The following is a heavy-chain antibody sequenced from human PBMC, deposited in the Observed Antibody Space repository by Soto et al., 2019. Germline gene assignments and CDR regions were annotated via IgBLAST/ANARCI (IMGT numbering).Heavy chain of an antibody. D-gene: IGHD3-3*01. V-gene: IGHV1-69*13. CDR3: ARSAPPGQFVEYHYGMDV. CDR2: IIPIFGTA. CDR1: GGTFSSYA. Sequence: GASVKVSCKASGGTFSSYAISWVRQAPGQGLEWMGGIIPIFGTANYAQKFQGRVTITADETTSTAYMELSSLRSEDTAVYYCARSAPPGQFVEYHYGMDVWGQGTTVTVSS. J-gene: IGHJ6*02.